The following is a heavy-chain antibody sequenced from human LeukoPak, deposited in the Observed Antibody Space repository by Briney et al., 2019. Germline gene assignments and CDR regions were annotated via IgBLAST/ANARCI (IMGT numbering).Heavy chain of an antibody. CDR1: GFTFSSYA. V-gene: IGHV3-23*01. D-gene: IGHD7-27*01. Sequence: PGGSLRLSCAASGFTFSSYAMSWVRQAPGKWMEWVSAISGSGGSTYYADSVKGRFTISRDNSKTTLYLQMNSLRAEDTAVYYCAKDGDADFFDYWGQGTLVTVSS. CDR3: AKDGDADFFDY. CDR2: ISGSGGST. J-gene: IGHJ4*02.